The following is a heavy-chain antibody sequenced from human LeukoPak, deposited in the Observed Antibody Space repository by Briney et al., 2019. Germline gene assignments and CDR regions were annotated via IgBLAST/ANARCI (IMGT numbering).Heavy chain of an antibody. D-gene: IGHD3-10*01. V-gene: IGHV3-49*03. CDR2: IRSKAYGGTT. CDR3: TRRVREVISYFDY. Sequence: PGGSLRLSCTASGFTIGDYAMSWFRQAPGKGLEWVGIIRSKAYGGTTEYAASVKGRFTISRDDSKSIAYLQMNSLKTEDTAVYYCTRRVREVISYFDYWGQGTLVTVSS. J-gene: IGHJ4*02. CDR1: GFTIGDYA.